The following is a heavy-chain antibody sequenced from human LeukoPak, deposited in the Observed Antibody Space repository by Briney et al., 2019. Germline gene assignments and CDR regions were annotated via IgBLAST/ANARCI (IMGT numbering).Heavy chain of an antibody. CDR1: GGSFSGCY. J-gene: IGHJ4*02. CDR2: INHSGST. Sequence: KPSETLSLTCAVYGGSFSGCYWSWIRQPPGKGLEWIGEINHSGSTNYNPSLKSRVTISVDTSKNQFSLKLSSVTAADTAVYYCARVNWTIDYWGQGTLVTVSS. D-gene: IGHD1-1*01. V-gene: IGHV4-34*01. CDR3: ARVNWTIDY.